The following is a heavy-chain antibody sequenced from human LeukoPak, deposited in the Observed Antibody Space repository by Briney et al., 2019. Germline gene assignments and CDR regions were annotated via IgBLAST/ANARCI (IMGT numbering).Heavy chain of an antibody. CDR1: GGSISSGGYY. Sequence: PSQTLSLTCTVSGGSISSGGYYWSWIRQPPGKGLEWIGYIYHSGSTYYNPSLKSRVTISVDRSKNQFSLKLSSVTAADTAVYYCARYLTMTHTNWFDPWGQGTLVTVSS. CDR3: ARYLTMTHTNWFDP. V-gene: IGHV4-30-2*01. CDR2: IYHSGST. J-gene: IGHJ5*02. D-gene: IGHD3-22*01.